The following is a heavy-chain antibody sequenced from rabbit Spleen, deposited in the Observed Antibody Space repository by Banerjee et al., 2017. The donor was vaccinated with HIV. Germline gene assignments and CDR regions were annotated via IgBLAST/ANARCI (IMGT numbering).Heavy chain of an antibody. Sequence: QEQLEESGGGLVKPGASLTLTCTVSGFSFTTSYYMCWVRQAPGKGLEWIACISDRSGRTDYASWAKDRFTISKTSSTTVTLQMTRLTAADTATYFCARDTSSSFSSYGMDLWGQGTLVTVS. CDR2: ISDRSGRT. V-gene: IGHV1S45*01. D-gene: IGHD1-1*01. CDR3: ARDTSSSFSSYGMDL. CDR1: GFSFTTSYY. J-gene: IGHJ6*01.